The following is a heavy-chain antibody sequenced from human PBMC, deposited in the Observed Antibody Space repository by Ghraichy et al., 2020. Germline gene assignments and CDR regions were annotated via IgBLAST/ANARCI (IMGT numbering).Heavy chain of an antibody. CDR3: ARGGGYFDWLLSSDHTYFDY. D-gene: IGHD3-9*01. Sequence: SQTLSLTCAVYGGSFSGYYWSWIRQPPGKGLEWIGEINHSGSTNYIPSLKSRVTISVDTSKNQFSLKLSSVTAADTAVYYCARGGGYFDWLLSSDHTYFDYWGQGTLVTVSS. CDR1: GGSFSGYY. V-gene: IGHV4-34*01. J-gene: IGHJ4*02. CDR2: INHSGST.